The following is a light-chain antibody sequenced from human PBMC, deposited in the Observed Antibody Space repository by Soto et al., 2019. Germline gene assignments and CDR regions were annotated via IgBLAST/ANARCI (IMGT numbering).Light chain of an antibody. CDR3: ETWDSNTRV. CDR1: SGHSSYI. CDR2: LEGSGSY. V-gene: IGLV4-60*03. Sequence: QLVLTQSSSASASLGSSVKLTCTLSSGHSSYIIAWHQQQPGKAPRYFMKLEGSGSYYKGSGVPDRFSGSSSGADRYLTISNLQSEDEADYYCETWDSNTRVFGGGTKLTVL. J-gene: IGLJ2*01.